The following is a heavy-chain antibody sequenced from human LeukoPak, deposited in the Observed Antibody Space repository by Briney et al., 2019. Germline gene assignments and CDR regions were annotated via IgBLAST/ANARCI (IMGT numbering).Heavy chain of an antibody. CDR2: ISAYNGNT. CDR3: ARETVRGVFNHQYYGMDV. CDR1: GYTFTSYG. J-gene: IGHJ6*02. V-gene: IGHV1-18*01. Sequence: ASVKVSCKASGYTFTSYGISWVRQAPGQGLEWMGWISAYNGNTNYAQKLQGRVTMTTDTSTSTAYMELSSLRSEDTAVYYCARETVRGVFNHQYYGMDVWGQGTTVTVSS. D-gene: IGHD3-10*01.